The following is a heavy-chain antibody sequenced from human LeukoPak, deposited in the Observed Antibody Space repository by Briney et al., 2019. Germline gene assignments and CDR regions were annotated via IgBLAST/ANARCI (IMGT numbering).Heavy chain of an antibody. CDR3: ARAPSEIGGYYPEYFRH. J-gene: IGHJ1*01. D-gene: IGHD3-22*01. Sequence: GGSLRLSCAASGFTFSSYWMHWVRQAPGKGLVWVSRIKSDGSTRYADSVKGRFTISRDNDKNTVSLQMNSLRAEDTGVYYCARAPSEIGGYYPEYFRHWGQGTLVTVSP. CDR1: GFTFSSYW. CDR2: IKSDGST. V-gene: IGHV3-74*01.